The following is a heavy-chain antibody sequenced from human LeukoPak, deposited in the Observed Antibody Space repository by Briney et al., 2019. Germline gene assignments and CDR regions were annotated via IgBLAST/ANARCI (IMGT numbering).Heavy chain of an antibody. CDR1: GFMFSKSW. CDR3: AREKDDHGDPGPLDA. Sequence: PGGSLRLSCAASGFMFSKSWMHWVRQVPGKGLVWVARIYNDGSTTNYADSVKGRSTISRDNAANTLFLQMSSLRAEDTAVYYCAREKDDHGDPGPLDAWGQGDLVTVSS. D-gene: IGHD4-17*01. CDR2: IYNDGSTT. J-gene: IGHJ5*02. V-gene: IGHV3-74*01.